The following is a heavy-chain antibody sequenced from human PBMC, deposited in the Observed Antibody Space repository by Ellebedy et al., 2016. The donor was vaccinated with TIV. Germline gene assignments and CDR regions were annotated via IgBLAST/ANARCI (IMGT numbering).Heavy chain of an antibody. V-gene: IGHV3-7*01. CDR1: GFTLSTYY. D-gene: IGHD2-15*01. J-gene: IGHJ4*02. CDR2: IKEDGTLK. CDR3: ARDRGYCSGGTCYTVLDY. Sequence: GGSLRLXCATSGFTLSTYYMTWVRQAPGKGLEWVANIKEDGTLKFYADSVRGRFTISRDNAKNSLSLQMDSLRAEDTSVYYCARDRGYCSGGTCYTVLDYWGQGTLVTVSS.